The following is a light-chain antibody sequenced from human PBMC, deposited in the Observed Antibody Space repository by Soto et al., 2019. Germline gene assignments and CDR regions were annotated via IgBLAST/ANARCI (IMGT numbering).Light chain of an antibody. V-gene: IGLV1-44*01. CDR3: AAWDDSLNGVV. Sequence: QSVLTQPPSASGTPGQRVTISCSGSSSNIGSNTVNWYQQLPGTAPKLLIYSNNQRPSGVPDRFSGSKSGTSASLAISGLQSEDEADYYCAAWDDSLNGVVVGGGTKRTVL. CDR1: SSNIGSNT. CDR2: SNN. J-gene: IGLJ2*01.